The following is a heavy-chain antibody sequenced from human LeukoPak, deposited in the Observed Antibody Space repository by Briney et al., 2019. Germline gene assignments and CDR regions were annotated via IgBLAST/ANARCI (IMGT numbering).Heavy chain of an antibody. V-gene: IGHV3-30*18. D-gene: IGHD4-17*01. Sequence: GGSLRLSCAASSFISYGMHWVRQAPGKGLEWVGVISDDGRRKDYADSVKGRFTISRDNSKDTLYLQMNSLRAEDTAVYYCAKRPSDYGDYVSYFDYWGQGTLVTVSS. CDR1: SFISYG. J-gene: IGHJ4*02. CDR3: AKRPSDYGDYVSYFDY. CDR2: ISDDGRRK.